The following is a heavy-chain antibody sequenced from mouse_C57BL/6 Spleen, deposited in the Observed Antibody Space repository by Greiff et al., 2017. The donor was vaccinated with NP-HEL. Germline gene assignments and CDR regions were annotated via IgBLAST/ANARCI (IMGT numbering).Heavy chain of an antibody. D-gene: IGHD1-1*01. CDR2: IDPETGGT. CDR1: GYTFTDYE. J-gene: IGHJ4*01. V-gene: IGHV1-15*01. CDR3: TRLITTVVAKDAMDY. Sequence: VQLVESGAELVRPGASVTLSCKASGYTFTDYEMHWVKQTPVHGLEWIGAIDPETGGTAYNQKFKGKAILTADKSSSTAYMELRSLTSEDSAVYYCTRLITTVVAKDAMDYWGQGTSVTVSS.